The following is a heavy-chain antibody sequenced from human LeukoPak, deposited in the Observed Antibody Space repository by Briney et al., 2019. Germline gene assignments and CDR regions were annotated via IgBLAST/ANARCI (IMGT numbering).Heavy chain of an antibody. CDR2: IIPIFGTA. CDR1: GGTFSSYA. J-gene: IGHJ4*02. Sequence: SVKVSCKASGGTFSSYAISWVRQAPGQGLEWMGGIIPIFGTANYAQKFQGRVTITTDESTSTAYMELSSLRSEDTAVYYSARDRGTYYYDSSGYYSWGQGTLVTVSS. V-gene: IGHV1-69*05. CDR3: ARDRGTYYYDSSGYYS. D-gene: IGHD3-22*01.